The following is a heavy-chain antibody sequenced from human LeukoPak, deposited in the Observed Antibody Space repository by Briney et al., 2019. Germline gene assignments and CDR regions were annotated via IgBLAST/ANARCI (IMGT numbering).Heavy chain of an antibody. CDR3: ARDTYDSSGYYYEYYGMDV. V-gene: IGHV1-18*01. CDR2: ISAYNGNT. CDR1: GYTFTNHA. J-gene: IGHJ6*02. Sequence: ASVKVSCKASGYTFTNHAIHWVRQAPGQRLEWMGWISAYNGNTNYAQKLQGRVTMTTDTSTSTAYMELRSLRSDDTAVYYCARDTYDSSGYYYEYYGMDVWGQGTTVTVSS. D-gene: IGHD3-22*01.